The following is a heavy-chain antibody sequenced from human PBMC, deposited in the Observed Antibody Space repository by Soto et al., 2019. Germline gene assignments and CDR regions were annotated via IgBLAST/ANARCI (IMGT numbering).Heavy chain of an antibody. V-gene: IGHV1-18*04. CDR3: ARDPASAYSSSSFDY. CDR1: GYTFTTYG. J-gene: IGHJ4*02. CDR2: ISAYDGST. Sequence: SVKVYCNASGYTFTTYGITWVRQATGQGLEWMGWISAYDGSTNYAQKLQGRVSMTTDSSTSTAYMDLRSLRSDDTAVYYCARDPASAYSSSSFDYWGQGTLVTVSS. D-gene: IGHD6-6*01.